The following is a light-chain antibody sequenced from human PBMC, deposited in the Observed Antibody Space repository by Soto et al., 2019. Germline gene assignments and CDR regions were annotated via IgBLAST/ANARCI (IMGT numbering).Light chain of an antibody. V-gene: IGKV3-15*01. CDR2: DAI. J-gene: IGKJ4*01. CDR3: QQYDAWPLT. CDR1: QNIHNH. Sequence: EMVLTPSPGTLSLSPGDRATLSCRASQNIHNHMSWFLQTPDQTPRLLIYDAIIRAPDVPARFSGSWSGTEFTLTINSLQSEDFAVYYCQQYDAWPLTFGGGTKVDIK.